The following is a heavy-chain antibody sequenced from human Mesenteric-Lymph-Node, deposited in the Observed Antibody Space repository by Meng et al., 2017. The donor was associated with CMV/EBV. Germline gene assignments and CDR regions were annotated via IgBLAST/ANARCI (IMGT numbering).Heavy chain of an antibody. Sequence: SGYTFTNVARNWVRQAPGQGLEWMGWINTNTGTPTYAQAFTGRFVFSLDTSVSTTYLHVRSLKAEDTAVYYCATVDGADWLFPNYFEYWGQGTLVTVSS. CDR3: ATVDGADWLFPNYFEY. CDR2: INTNTGTP. J-gene: IGHJ4*02. V-gene: IGHV7-4-1*02. CDR1: GYTFTNVA. D-gene: IGHD3-9*01.